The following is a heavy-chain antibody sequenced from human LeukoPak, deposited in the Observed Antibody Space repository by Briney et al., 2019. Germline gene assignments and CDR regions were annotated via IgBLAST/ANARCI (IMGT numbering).Heavy chain of an antibody. CDR3: ARIPVGATGFGY. Sequence: ASVKVSCKASGYTFTGYYLHWLRQPPGQGLDWMGWINPSSGGTSYAQNFQGRVTMTRDTSISTAYMELSRLRSDDTAVYYCARIPVGATGFGYWGQGTLVTVSS. V-gene: IGHV1-2*02. CDR2: INPSSGGT. CDR1: GYTFTGYY. J-gene: IGHJ4*02. D-gene: IGHD1-26*01.